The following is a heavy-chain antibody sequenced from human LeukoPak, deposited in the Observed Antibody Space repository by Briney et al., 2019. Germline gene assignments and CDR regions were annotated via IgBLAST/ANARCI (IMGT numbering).Heavy chain of an antibody. V-gene: IGHV1-2*06. Sequence: ASVKVSCKASGYTFTGYYMHWVRQAPGQGLEWMGRINPNSGGTNYAQKFQGRVTMTRDTSISTAYMELSSLRSEDTAVYYCARTSRYSSGWYPDYWGQGTLVTVSS. CDR2: INPNSGGT. CDR3: ARTSRYSSGWYPDY. CDR1: GYTFTGYY. J-gene: IGHJ4*02. D-gene: IGHD6-19*01.